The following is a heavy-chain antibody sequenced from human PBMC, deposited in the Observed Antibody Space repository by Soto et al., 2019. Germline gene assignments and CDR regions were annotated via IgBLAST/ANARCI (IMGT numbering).Heavy chain of an antibody. Sequence: QVQLQESGPGLVKPSETLSLTCTVSGGSVSSGSYYWSWIRQPPGKGLEWIGYIYYSGSTNYNPSLKSRVTIAVDTSQNQFSLKLSSVTAADTAVYYCARAPSYCTSTSCYGYYYGMDVWGQGTTVTVSS. D-gene: IGHD2-2*01. CDR3: ARAPSYCTSTSCYGYYYGMDV. CDR1: GGSVSSGSYY. J-gene: IGHJ6*02. CDR2: IYYSGST. V-gene: IGHV4-61*01.